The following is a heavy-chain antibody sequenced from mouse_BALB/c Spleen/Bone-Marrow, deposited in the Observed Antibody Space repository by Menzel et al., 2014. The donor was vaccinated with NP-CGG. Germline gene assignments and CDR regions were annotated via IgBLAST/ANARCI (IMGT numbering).Heavy chain of an antibody. CDR1: GYTFTNYF. D-gene: IGHD1-2*01. CDR2: INPSNDTP. CDR3: TRSGYYGYGWYFDV. V-gene: IGHV1S81*02. Sequence: VKLQESGAELVKPGASVKLSCRVSGYTFTNYFVYWVKQRPGQGLEGIGEINPSNDTPNFNEKFKSKATLTVDKSSSTAYMQLSSLTSEDSAVYYCTRSGYYGYGWYFDVWGAGTTVTVSS. J-gene: IGHJ1*01.